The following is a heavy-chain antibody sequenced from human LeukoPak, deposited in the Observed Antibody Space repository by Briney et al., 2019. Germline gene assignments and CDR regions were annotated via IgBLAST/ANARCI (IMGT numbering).Heavy chain of an antibody. D-gene: IGHD3-9*01. J-gene: IGHJ3*02. V-gene: IGHV4-59*01. Sequence: KSSETLSLTCTVSGGSISSYYWSWTRQPPGKGLEWIGYIYYSGSTNYNPSLKSRVTISVDTSKNQFSLKLSSVTAADTAVYHCARGLAIFPGAFDIWGQGTMVTVSS. CDR1: GGSISSYY. CDR3: ARGLAIFPGAFDI. CDR2: IYYSGST.